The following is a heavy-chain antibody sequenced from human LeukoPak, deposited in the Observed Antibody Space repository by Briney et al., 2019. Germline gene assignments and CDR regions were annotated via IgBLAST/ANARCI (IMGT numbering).Heavy chain of an antibody. D-gene: IGHD1-26*01. CDR2: IYYTGGT. Sequence: SETLSLTCTVSGGSMRSYYWSWIRQPPGKGLEWIGYIYYTGGTNYNPSLKSRVTISVDTSKNQFSLKLRSVTAADTAVYYCARDPSGSFFNWFDPWGQGTLVTVSS. CDR1: GGSMRSYY. V-gene: IGHV4-59*01. J-gene: IGHJ5*02. CDR3: ARDPSGSFFNWFDP.